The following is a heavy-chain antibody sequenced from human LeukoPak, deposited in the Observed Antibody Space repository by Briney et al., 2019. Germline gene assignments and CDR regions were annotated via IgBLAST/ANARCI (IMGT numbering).Heavy chain of an antibody. CDR3: VRGTGY. J-gene: IGHJ4*02. V-gene: IGHV3-64D*06. Sequence: GGSLRLSCSVSGFAFSTYVMHWVRQAPGKGLEYVSAISSNGDNTYYADSVKGRFTISRDNSKNTLYLQMSSLRADDTAVYYCVRGTGYWGRGTLVTVSS. CDR2: ISSNGDNT. CDR1: GFAFSTYV.